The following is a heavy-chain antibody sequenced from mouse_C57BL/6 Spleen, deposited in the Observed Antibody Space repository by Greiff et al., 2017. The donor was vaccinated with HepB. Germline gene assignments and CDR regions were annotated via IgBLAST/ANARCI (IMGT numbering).Heavy chain of an antibody. J-gene: IGHJ3*01. CDR1: GYSFTSYY. Sequence: QVQLQQSGPELVKPGASVKISCKASGYSFTSYYIHWVKQRPGQGLEWIGWIYPGSGNTKYNEKFKGKATLTADTSSSTAYMQLSSLTSEDSAVYYCARKGIYDGYYDFAYWGQGTLVTVSA. D-gene: IGHD2-3*01. CDR3: ARKGIYDGYYDFAY. CDR2: IYPGSGNT. V-gene: IGHV1-66*01.